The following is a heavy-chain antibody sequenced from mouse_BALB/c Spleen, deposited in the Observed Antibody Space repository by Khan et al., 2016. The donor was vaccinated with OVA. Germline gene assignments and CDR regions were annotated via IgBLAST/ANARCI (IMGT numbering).Heavy chain of an antibody. CDR2: IYPGSGNSS. CDR1: GYTFTDFY. V-gene: IGHV1-77*01. J-gene: IGHJ3*01. D-gene: IGHD4-1*01. Sequence: QVQLQQSGAELARPGASVKLSCEASGYTFTDFYINWVKQRTGQGLEWIGDIYPGSGNSSYFNEKFKGKATLTADKSSSTAYMQLSSLTSKDSAVYFCARSGTGSFAYWGHGTLVTVSA. CDR3: ARSGTGSFAY.